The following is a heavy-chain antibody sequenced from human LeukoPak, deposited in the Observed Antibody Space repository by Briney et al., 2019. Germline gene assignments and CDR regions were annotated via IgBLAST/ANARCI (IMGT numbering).Heavy chain of an antibody. Sequence: ASVKVSCKASGGTFRSYAISWVRQAPGQGLEWMGGIIPIFGTANYAQKFQGRVTITADESTSTAYMELSSLRSEDTAVYYCATSPGIAVAGVGNWFDPWGQGTLVTVSS. D-gene: IGHD6-19*01. CDR1: GGTFRSYA. CDR3: ATSPGIAVAGVGNWFDP. V-gene: IGHV1-69*13. CDR2: IIPIFGTA. J-gene: IGHJ5*02.